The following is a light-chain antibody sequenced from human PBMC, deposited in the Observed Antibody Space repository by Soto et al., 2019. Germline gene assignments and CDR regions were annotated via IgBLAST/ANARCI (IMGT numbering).Light chain of an antibody. CDR2: RDN. V-gene: IGLV1-47*01. Sequence: QSVLTRPPSASGTPGQRVTISCSGSSSNIGSNYVCWYQQLPGTAPKLLIYRDNQRPSGVPDRFSGSKSGTSASLAISGLRSEDEADYYCAAWDDSLSGRYVFGTGTKLTVL. J-gene: IGLJ1*01. CDR3: AAWDDSLSGRYV. CDR1: SSNIGSNY.